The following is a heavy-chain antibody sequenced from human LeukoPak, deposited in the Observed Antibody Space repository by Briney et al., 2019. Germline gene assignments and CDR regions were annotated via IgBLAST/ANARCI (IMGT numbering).Heavy chain of an antibody. CDR3: ARHIDKDVYFDY. CDR1: GGSITSATYY. Sequence: SQTLSLTCTVSGGSITSATYYWGWIRQPPGKGLEWIGTIYYSGSTYYNPSLKSRVTLSVDTSKKQFSLKLSSVTAADTAVYYCARHIDKDVYFDYWGQGTLVTVSS. J-gene: IGHJ4*02. D-gene: IGHD2-15*01. V-gene: IGHV4-39*01. CDR2: IYYSGST.